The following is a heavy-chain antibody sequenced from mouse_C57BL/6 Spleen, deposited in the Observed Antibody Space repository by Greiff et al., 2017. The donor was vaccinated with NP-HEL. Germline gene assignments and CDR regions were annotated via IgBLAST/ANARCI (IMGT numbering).Heavy chain of an antibody. Sequence: QVQLQQSGPELVKPGASVKISCKASGYAFSSYWMNWVKQRPGKGLEWIGQIYPGDGDTNYNGKFKGKATLTADKSSSTAYMQLSSLTSEDSAVYFCARGVYDGYYDYAMDYWGQGTSVTVSS. CDR3: ARGVYDGYYDYAMDY. D-gene: IGHD2-3*01. CDR1: GYAFSSYW. J-gene: IGHJ4*01. CDR2: IYPGDGDT. V-gene: IGHV1-80*01.